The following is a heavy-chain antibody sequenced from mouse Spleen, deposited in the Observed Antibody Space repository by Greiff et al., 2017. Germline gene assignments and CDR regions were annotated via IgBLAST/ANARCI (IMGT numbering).Heavy chain of an antibody. CDR1: GYTFTSYW. CDR3: ARYYYGSSDFDY. D-gene: IGHD1-1*01. CDR2: IYPSDSET. Sequence: QVQLQQPGAELVRPGSSVKLSCKASGYTFTSYWMDWVKQRPGQGLEWIGNIYPSDSETHYNQKFKDKATLTVDKSSSTAYMQLSSLTSEDSAVYYCARYYYGSSDFDYWGQGTTLTVSS. V-gene: IGHV1-61*01. J-gene: IGHJ2*01.